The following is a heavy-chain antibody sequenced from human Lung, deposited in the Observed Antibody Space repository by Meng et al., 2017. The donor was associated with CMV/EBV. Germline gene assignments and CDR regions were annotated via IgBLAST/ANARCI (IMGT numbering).Heavy chain of an antibody. J-gene: IGHJ5*02. CDR3: AVAPGWELLGWFDP. CDR2: IYPGDSDT. D-gene: IGHD1-26*01. CDR1: GYSFTSYW. V-gene: IGHV5-51*01. Sequence: GEXXTISRKGSGYSFTSYWIGWVRQMPGKGLEWMGIIYPGDSDTRYSPSFQGQVTISADKSISAAYLQWSSLKASDTAMYYCAVAPGWELLGWFDPWGQGTXVTVSS.